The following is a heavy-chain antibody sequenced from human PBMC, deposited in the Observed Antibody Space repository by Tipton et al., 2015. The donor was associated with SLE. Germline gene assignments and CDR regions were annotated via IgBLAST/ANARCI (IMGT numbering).Heavy chain of an antibody. Sequence: TLSLTCTVSGGSISDYYWSWIRQPPGKGLEWIGYISDSGSTNYNPSLRSRVAISVDTSKNQFSLRLDSMTSADTAVYYCARNPTSYCSGGSCYSPWFDPWGQGTLVTVSS. CDR2: ISDSGST. CDR1: GGSISDYY. CDR3: ARNPTSYCSGGSCYSPWFDP. J-gene: IGHJ5*02. V-gene: IGHV4-59*01. D-gene: IGHD2-15*01.